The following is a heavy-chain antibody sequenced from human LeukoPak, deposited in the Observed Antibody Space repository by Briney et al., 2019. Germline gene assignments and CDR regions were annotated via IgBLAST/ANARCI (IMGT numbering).Heavy chain of an antibody. J-gene: IGHJ4*02. CDR1: GFTFRDYA. CDR2: ISSSSSTM. D-gene: IGHD3-22*01. CDR3: ARGFHRRLYDSSAYYSY. V-gene: IGHV3-48*01. Sequence: GGSLRLSCAASGFTFRDYAMNWVRQAPGKGLELVSYISSSSSTMYYADSVKGRFTISRDNAKNSLYLQMNSLRAEDTAVYYCARGFHRRLYDSSAYYSYWGQGTLVTVSS.